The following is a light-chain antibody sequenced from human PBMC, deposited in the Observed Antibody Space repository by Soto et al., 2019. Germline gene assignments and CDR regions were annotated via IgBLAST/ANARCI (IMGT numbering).Light chain of an antibody. J-gene: IGKJ1*01. CDR3: QQYNNWPKT. V-gene: IGKV3-15*01. CDR1: QSVSSS. CDR2: GAS. Sequence: EILMTQSPGTLSLSPVQRSTLSCISSQSVSSSSLAWYPQRPGQAPRLLIYGASTRATGIPARFSGSGSGTEFTLTISSLQSEDFAVYYCQQYNNWPKTFGQGTKVDIK.